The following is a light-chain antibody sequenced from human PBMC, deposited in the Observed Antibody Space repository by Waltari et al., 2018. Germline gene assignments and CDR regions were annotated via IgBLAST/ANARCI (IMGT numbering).Light chain of an antibody. Sequence: QSALTQPPSASGSPGQSVTISCTGTTSDVGGYNHGPWYQQHPGKAPKLMIYEVSKRPSGVPDRFSGSKSGNTASLTVSGLQAEDEADYYCSSYAGSNNFFYVFGTGTKVTVL. CDR1: TSDVGGYNH. J-gene: IGLJ1*01. CDR2: EVS. V-gene: IGLV2-8*01. CDR3: SSYAGSNNFFYV.